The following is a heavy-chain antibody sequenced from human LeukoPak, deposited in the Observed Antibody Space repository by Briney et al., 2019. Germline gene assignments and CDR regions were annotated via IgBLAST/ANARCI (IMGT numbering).Heavy chain of an antibody. CDR1: GGSISSYY. D-gene: IGHD6-13*01. Sequence: SETLSLTCTVFGGSISSYYWSWIRQPAGKGLEWIGRIYTSGSTNYNPSLKSRVTMSVDTSKNQFSLKLSSVTAADTAVYYCARDSGYSSSWYDNWFDPWGQGTLVTVSS. CDR2: IYTSGST. CDR3: ARDSGYSSSWYDNWFDP. J-gene: IGHJ5*02. V-gene: IGHV4-4*07.